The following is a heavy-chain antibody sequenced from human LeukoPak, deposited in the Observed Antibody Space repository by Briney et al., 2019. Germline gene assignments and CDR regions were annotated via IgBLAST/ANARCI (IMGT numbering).Heavy chain of an antibody. CDR2: INHSGST. J-gene: IGHJ4*02. D-gene: IGHD2-21*02. V-gene: IGHV4-34*01. CDR1: GGSFSGYY. Sequence: SETLSLTCAVYGGSFSGYYWSWIRQPPGKGLEWIGEINHSGSTNYNPSLKGRVTISVDTSKNQFSLKLSSVTAADTAVYYCARGAAYCGGDCYTRTSDFDYWGQGTLVTVSS. CDR3: ARGAAYCGGDCYTRTSDFDY.